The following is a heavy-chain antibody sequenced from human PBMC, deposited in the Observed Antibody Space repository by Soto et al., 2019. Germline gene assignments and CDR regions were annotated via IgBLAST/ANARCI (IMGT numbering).Heavy chain of an antibody. CDR1: GGSFSGYY. D-gene: IGHD4-17*01. Sequence: QVQLQQWGAGLLKPSETLSLTCAVYGGSFSGYYWSWIRQPPGKGLEWIGEINHSGSTNYNPSLKSRVTISVDTSKNQLSLKLSSVTAADTAVYYCARVYGDYVRRGNCWFDPWGQGTLVTVSS. CDR3: ARVYGDYVRRGNCWFDP. CDR2: INHSGST. J-gene: IGHJ5*02. V-gene: IGHV4-34*01.